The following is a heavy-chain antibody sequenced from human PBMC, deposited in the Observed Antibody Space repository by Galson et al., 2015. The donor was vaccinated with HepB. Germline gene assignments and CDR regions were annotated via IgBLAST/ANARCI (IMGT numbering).Heavy chain of an antibody. CDR3: ARVGVVTAIPGY. CDR2: IIPILGIA. V-gene: IGHV1-69*04. Sequence: SVKVSCKASGGTFSSYAISWVRQAPGQGLEWMGRIIPILGIANYAQKFQGRVTITADKSTSTAYMELSSLRSADTAVYYCARVGVVTAIPGYWGQGTLVTVSS. J-gene: IGHJ4*02. D-gene: IGHD2-21*02. CDR1: GGTFSSYA.